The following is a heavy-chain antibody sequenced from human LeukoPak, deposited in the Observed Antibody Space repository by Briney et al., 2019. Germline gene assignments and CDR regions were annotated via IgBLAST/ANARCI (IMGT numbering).Heavy chain of an antibody. D-gene: IGHD3-16*02. CDR1: GYTFTGYY. J-gene: IGHJ4*02. CDR2: INPNSGGT. V-gene: IGHV1-2*02. CDR3: ARPVSYDYVWGSYRQVGYYFDY. Sequence: ASVKVACKASGYTFTGYYMHWVRQAPGQGLEWMGWINPNSGGTNYAQKFQCRVTMTRDTSISTAYMELSRLRSDDTAVYYCARPVSYDYVWGSYRQVGYYFDYWGQGTLVTVSS.